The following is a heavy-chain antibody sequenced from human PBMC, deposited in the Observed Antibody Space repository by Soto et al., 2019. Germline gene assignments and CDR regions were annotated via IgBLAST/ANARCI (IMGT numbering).Heavy chain of an antibody. Sequence: ASVKVSCKASGYTFTSYGISWVRQAPGQGLEWMGWISAYNGNTNYAQKLQGRVTMTTDTSTSTAYMELRSLRSDDTAVYYCARAAVVVAAIDYYYGMDVWGQGNTVTVSS. V-gene: IGHV1-18*01. CDR1: GYTFTSYG. CDR3: ARAAVVVAAIDYYYGMDV. J-gene: IGHJ6*02. CDR2: ISAYNGNT. D-gene: IGHD2-15*01.